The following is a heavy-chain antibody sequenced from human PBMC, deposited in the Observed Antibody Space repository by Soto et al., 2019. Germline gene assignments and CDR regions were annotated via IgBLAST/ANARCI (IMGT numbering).Heavy chain of an antibody. Sequence: QVQLVQSGAEVKKPGASVKVSCKASGYTFTSYDINWVRQATGQGLEWMGWMNPNSGNTGDAQKCDGGVSMPRSNSITTSYMELSRRRSDDTAVYYCAIEVVSTGAFVIWRQGTIVTVSS. CDR1: GYTFTSYD. CDR2: MNPNSGNT. J-gene: IGHJ3*02. V-gene: IGHV1-8*01. D-gene: IGHD2-15*01. CDR3: AIEVVSTGAFVI.